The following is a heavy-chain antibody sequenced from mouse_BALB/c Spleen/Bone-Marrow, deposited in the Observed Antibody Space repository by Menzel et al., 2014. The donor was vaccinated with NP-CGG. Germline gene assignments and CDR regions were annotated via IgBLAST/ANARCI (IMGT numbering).Heavy chain of an antibody. D-gene: IGHD2-4*01. CDR3: ARYYDYDWYFDV. J-gene: IGHJ1*01. CDR1: GYTFTDYV. CDR2: IYPGSGST. V-gene: IGHV1-77*01. Sequence: VHLVESGPELVKPGASEKMSCKASGYTFTDYVISWVKQRTGQGLEWIGEIYPGSGSTYYNEKFKGKATLTADKSSSTAYMQLSSLTSEDSAVYFCARYYDYDWYFDVWGAGTTVTVSS.